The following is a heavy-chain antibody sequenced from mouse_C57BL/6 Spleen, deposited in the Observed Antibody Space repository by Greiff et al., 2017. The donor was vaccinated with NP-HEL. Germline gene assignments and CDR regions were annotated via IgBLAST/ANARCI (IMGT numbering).Heavy chain of an antibody. CDR3: TRGFITTVVELRGFAY. CDR1: GYTFTSYW. V-gene: IGHV1-5*01. J-gene: IGHJ3*01. CDR2: IYPGNSDT. D-gene: IGHD1-1*01. Sequence: EVKLQESGTVLARPGASVKMSCKTSGYTFTSYWMHWVKQRPGQGLEWIGAIYPGNSDTSYNQKFKGKAKLTAVTSASTAYMELSSLTNEDSAVYYCTRGFITTVVELRGFAYWGQGTLVTVSA.